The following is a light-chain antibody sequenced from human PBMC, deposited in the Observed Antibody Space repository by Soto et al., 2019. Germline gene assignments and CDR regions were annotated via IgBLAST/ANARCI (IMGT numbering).Light chain of an antibody. CDR2: LGS. CDR3: MQALQTRT. V-gene: IGKV2-28*01. Sequence: VLTQSPLSLPVTPGEPASISCRSSQSLLHINGYHYSDWCLQKPGQSPQLLIYLGSNRASGVPDRFSGSGSGTDFTLKISRVEAEDVGVYYCMQALQTRTFGQGTKVDIK. J-gene: IGKJ1*01. CDR1: QSLLHINGYHY.